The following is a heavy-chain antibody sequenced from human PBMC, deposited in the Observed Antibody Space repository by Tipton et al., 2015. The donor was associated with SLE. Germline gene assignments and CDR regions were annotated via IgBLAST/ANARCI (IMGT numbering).Heavy chain of an antibody. CDR1: GGSFSGYY. Sequence: TLSLTCAVYGGSFSGYYWSWIRQPPGKGLEWIGEINHSGSSNYNPSLKSRLTISVDTSKNQFSLKLSSVTAADTAVYYCARDALRGAFDIWGQGTMVTVSS. J-gene: IGHJ3*02. D-gene: IGHD3-10*01. V-gene: IGHV4-34*01. CDR3: ARDALRGAFDI. CDR2: INHSGSS.